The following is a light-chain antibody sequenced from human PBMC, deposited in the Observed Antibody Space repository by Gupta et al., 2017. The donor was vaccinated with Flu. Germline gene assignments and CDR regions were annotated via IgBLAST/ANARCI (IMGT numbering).Light chain of an antibody. V-gene: IGLV2-11*01. CDR3: CSYAGSYTLGV. CDR1: SSDVGGYNY. J-gene: IGLJ2*01. Sequence: QSALTQPRSVSGSPGQSVTISCTGTSSDVGGYNYVSWYQQHPGKAPKLMIYDVSKRPSGVPDRFSGSKYGNTASLTISGLQAEDEADYYCCSYAGSYTLGVFGGGTKLTVL. CDR2: DVS.